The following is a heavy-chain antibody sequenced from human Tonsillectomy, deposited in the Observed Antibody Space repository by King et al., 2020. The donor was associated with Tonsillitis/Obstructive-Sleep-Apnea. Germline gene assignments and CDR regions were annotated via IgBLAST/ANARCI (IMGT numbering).Heavy chain of an antibody. V-gene: IGHV4-34*01. Sequence: VQLQQWGAGLLKPSETLSLTCAVYGGSFSGYYWSWIRQPPGKGLEWIGEINHSGSTNYNPSLKSRVTISIDTSKNQFSLKLSSVTAADTAVYYCARRDDFWSGQSHYYYYMDVWGKGTTVTVSS. CDR2: INHSGST. D-gene: IGHD3-3*01. CDR1: GGSFSGYY. J-gene: IGHJ6*03. CDR3: ARRDDFWSGQSHYYYYMDV.